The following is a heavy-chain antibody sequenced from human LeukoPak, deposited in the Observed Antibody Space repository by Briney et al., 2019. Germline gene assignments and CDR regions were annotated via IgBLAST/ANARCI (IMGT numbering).Heavy chain of an antibody. V-gene: IGHV1-8*01. CDR1: GYTFTSYD. CDR3: ARGSGLIAAVSWFDP. CDR2: MHPNSGNT. Sequence: ASVKVSCKSSGYTFTSYDINWVRQATGQGLEWIGWMHPNSGNTGYAQKFQGRVTMTRNTSIGTAYMELTNLKSDDTAVYYCARGSGLIAAVSWFDPWGQGTLVTVSS. J-gene: IGHJ5*02. D-gene: IGHD6-13*01.